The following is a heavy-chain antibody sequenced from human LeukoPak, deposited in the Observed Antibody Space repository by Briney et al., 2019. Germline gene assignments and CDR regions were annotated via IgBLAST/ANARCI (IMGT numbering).Heavy chain of an antibody. D-gene: IGHD2-21*01. Sequence: SETLSLTCAVYGGSFSNYYWSWIRQPPGKGLEWIGEINHSGSTNYNPSLKSRVTISVDTSKNQFSLKLSSVTAADTAVYYCAGGNSTFDYWGQGTLVTVSS. V-gene: IGHV4-34*01. CDR3: AGGNSTFDY. CDR1: GGSFSNYY. CDR2: INHSGST. J-gene: IGHJ4*02.